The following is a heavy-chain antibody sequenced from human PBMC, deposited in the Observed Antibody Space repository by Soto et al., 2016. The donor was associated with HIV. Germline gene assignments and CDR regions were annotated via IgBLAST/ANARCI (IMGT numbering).Heavy chain of an antibody. Sequence: EVQLLESGGGLVQPGGPVRLSCAASGFTFSSYAMSWVRQAPGKGLEWVSAISGSGGSTYYADSVKGRFTISRDNSKNTLYLQMNSLRAEDTAVYYCAKDLESGATLLPWYYYGMDVWGQGTTVTVSS. V-gene: IGHV3-23*01. CDR3: AKDLESGATLLPWYYYGMDV. D-gene: IGHD1-26*01. CDR2: ISGSGGST. J-gene: IGHJ6*02. CDR1: GFTFSSYA.